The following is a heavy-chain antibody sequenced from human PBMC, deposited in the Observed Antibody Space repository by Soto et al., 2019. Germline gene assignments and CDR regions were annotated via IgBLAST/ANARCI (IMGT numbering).Heavy chain of an antibody. CDR1: GYTFTHYG. V-gene: IGHV1-18*01. CDR3: ARELWFGESSYGMDV. J-gene: IGHJ6*02. Sequence: ASVKVSCKASGYTFTHYGISWVRQAPGQGLEWMGWISTYNGDTNYAQKFQGRISMTTDTSTSTSYMEVRSLRSDDSAVYYCARELWFGESSYGMDVWGQGTTRTVSS. CDR2: ISTYNGDT. D-gene: IGHD3-10*01.